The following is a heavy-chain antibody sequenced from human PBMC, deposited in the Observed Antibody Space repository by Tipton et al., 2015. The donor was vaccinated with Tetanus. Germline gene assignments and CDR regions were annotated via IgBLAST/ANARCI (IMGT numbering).Heavy chain of an antibody. CDR3: ARDQARGARGWNYFDY. V-gene: IGHV4-31*02. CDR1: GGSISSGGYY. CDR2: IYYSGST. J-gene: IGHJ4*02. Sequence: LRLSCTVSGGSISSGGYYWSWIRQHPGKGLEWIGDIYYSGSTYYNPSLKSPVTISVDTSKNQFSLKLNSVTAADTAVYYCARDQARGARGWNYFDYWGQGTLVTVSS. D-gene: IGHD1-26*01.